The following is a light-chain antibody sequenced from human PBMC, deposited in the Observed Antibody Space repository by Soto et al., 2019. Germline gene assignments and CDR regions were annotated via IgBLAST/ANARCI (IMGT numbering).Light chain of an antibody. V-gene: IGKV4-1*01. CDR2: WAS. J-gene: IGKJ1*01. CDR1: QSVLYSSNNKNY. CDR3: QQYNSIPWT. Sequence: DIVMTQSPDSLAVSLGERATINCKSSQSVLYSSNNKNYLAWYQQKPGQPPKLLIYWASTRESGVPDRFSGIVSGKDFTLTIRRLQAEDVAVYYCQQYNSIPWTFGQGTKVEIK.